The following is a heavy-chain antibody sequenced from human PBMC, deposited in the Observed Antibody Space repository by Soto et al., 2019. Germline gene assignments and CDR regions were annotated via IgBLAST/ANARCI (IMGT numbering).Heavy chain of an antibody. CDR3: AKVFYYYDSSGHYYFDY. J-gene: IGHJ4*02. CDR2: ISSSSTI. Sequence: GGSLSLSCAASGFTFSSNYITCVRQAPGKGLEWVSYISSSSTIYYADSVKGRFTISRDNSKNTLYLQMSSLRAEDTAVYYCAKVFYYYDSSGHYYFDYWGPGTPVTVSS. CDR1: GFTFSSNY. V-gene: IGHV3-48*01. D-gene: IGHD3-22*01.